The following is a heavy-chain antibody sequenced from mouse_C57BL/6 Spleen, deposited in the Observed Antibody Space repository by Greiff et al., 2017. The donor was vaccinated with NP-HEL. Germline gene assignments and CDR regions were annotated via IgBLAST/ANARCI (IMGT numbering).Heavy chain of an antibody. V-gene: IGHV1-69*01. J-gene: IGHJ4*01. CDR3: ARSKYDYGGYAMDY. CDR1: GYTFTSYW. D-gene: IGHD2-4*01. Sequence: QVQLKESGAELVMPGASVKLSCKASGYTFTSYWMHWVKQRPGQGLEWIGEIDPSDSYTNYNQKFKGKSTLTVDKSSSTAYMQLSSLTSEDSAVYYCARSKYDYGGYAMDYWGQGTSVTVSS. CDR2: IDPSDSYT.